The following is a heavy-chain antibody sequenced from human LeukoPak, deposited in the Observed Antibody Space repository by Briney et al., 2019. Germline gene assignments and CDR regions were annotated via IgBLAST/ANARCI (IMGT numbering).Heavy chain of an antibody. CDR2: IYYSGST. CDR1: GGSISSYY. CDR3: ARGIEYGDAFDI. D-gene: IGHD2-2*01. J-gene: IGHJ3*02. Sequence: PSETLSLTCTVSGGSISSYYWSWIRQPPGKGLEWIGYIYYSGSTNYNPSLKSRVTISVDTSKNQFSLKLRSVTAADTAVYYCARGIEYGDAFDIWGQGTMVTVSS. V-gene: IGHV4-59*12.